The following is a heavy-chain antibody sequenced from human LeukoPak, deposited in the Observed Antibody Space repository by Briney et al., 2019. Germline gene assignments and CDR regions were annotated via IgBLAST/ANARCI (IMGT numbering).Heavy chain of an antibody. Sequence: AXVKVSCKAXGXTFTGYYMHWVRQAPGQGLEWMGWINPNSGGTNYAQKFQGRVTMTRDTSISTAYMELSRLRSDDTAVYYCARELPEWELLIPHYWGQGTLVTVSS. CDR3: ARELPEWELLIPHY. CDR1: GXTFTGYY. J-gene: IGHJ4*02. D-gene: IGHD1-26*01. CDR2: INPNSGGT. V-gene: IGHV1-2*02.